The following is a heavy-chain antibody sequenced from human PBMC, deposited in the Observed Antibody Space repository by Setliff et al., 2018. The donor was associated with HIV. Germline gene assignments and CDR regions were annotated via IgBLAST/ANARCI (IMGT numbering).Heavy chain of an antibody. CDR2: IYSGGTT. D-gene: IGHD6-6*01. CDR1: NGSFSGYY. CDR3: ARMVGAARPGDDAFDI. V-gene: IGHV3-53*01. J-gene: IGHJ3*02. Sequence: ETLSLTCAVYNGSFSGYYGTWIRQPPGKGLEWVSVIYSGGTTFYADSVKGRFTISRDNSKNTLYLQMNSLRAEDTAVYYCARMVGAARPGDDAFDIWGQGTMVTVSS.